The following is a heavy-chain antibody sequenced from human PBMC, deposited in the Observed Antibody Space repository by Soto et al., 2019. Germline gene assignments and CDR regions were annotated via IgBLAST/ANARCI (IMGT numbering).Heavy chain of an antibody. CDR1: GGSISSYY. V-gene: IGHV4-59*01. Sequence: SETLSLTCTVSGGSISSYYWSWIRQPPGKGLEWIGYIYYSGSTNYNPSLKSRVTISVDTSKNQFSLKLSSVTAADTAVYYCARLTYYYDSSGYPRPYYYGMDVWGQGTRVTVSS. CDR2: IYYSGST. CDR3: ARLTYYYDSSGYPRPYYYGMDV. J-gene: IGHJ6*02. D-gene: IGHD3-22*01.